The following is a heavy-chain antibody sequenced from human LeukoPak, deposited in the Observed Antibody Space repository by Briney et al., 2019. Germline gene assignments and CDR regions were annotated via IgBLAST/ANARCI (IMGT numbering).Heavy chain of an antibody. J-gene: IGHJ6*02. V-gene: IGHV4-59*01. D-gene: IGHD4-23*01. CDR1: GGSISSYY. CDR2: IYYSGST. CDR3: ASTTTVVTSSTYYYYGMDV. Sequence: SETLSLTCTVSGGSISSYYWSWIRQPPGKGLEWIGYIYYSGSTNCNPSLKSRVTISVDTSKNQFSLKLSSVTAADTAVYYCASTTTVVTSSTYYYYGMDVWGQGTTVTVSS.